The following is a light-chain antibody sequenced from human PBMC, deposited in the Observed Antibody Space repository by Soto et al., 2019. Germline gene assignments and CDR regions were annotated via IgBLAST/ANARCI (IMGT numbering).Light chain of an antibody. Sequence: EIVLTQSPGTLSLSPGQRATLSCRASQSISSNFLAWYQQMPGQAPRLLIYATSSRATGIPGRFSGSGSGTDFTLTISRLEPEDFAVYYCQQYDSSPPITFGQGTRLEIK. CDR1: QSISSNF. CDR3: QQYDSSPPIT. J-gene: IGKJ5*01. V-gene: IGKV3-20*01. CDR2: ATS.